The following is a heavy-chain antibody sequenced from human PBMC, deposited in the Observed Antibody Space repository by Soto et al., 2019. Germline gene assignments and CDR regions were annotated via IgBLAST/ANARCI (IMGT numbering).Heavy chain of an antibody. J-gene: IGHJ5*02. V-gene: IGHV3-30*18. CDR1: GFTFSDYG. D-gene: IGHD2-15*01. CDR3: AKEGQSPCYCTGGSWITWFDP. CDR2: ISYDGSTE. Sequence: QVRIVESGGGVVQPGRSLRLSCAASGFTFSDYGMHWARQAPGKGLEWVAVISYDGSTEYYADSVKGRFTISRDSSKSTLYLQMNSLRAEDTAVYYCAKEGQSPCYCTGGSWITWFDPWGQGTPVTVSS.